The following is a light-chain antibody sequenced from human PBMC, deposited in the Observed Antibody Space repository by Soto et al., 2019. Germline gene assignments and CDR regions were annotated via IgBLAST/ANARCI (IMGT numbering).Light chain of an antibody. Sequence: QSVLTQPPSVSGAPGQRVTISCTGSSSNIGAGYDVHWYQQLPGTAPKLLIYGNSNRPSGVPDRFSGSKSGTSASLAITGLRVEDEAVYYCQSYDSSLSFYVFGTGTKVTV. V-gene: IGLV1-40*01. CDR1: SSNIGAGYD. J-gene: IGLJ1*01. CDR3: QSYDSSLSFYV. CDR2: GNS.